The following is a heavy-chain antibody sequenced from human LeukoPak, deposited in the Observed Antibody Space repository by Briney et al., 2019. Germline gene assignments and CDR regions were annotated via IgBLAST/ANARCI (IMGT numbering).Heavy chain of an antibody. CDR2: ISQSGST. J-gene: IGHJ3*02. CDR1: GGSFSFYY. Sequence: PSETPSLTCGVSGGSFSFYYWSWIRQPPGKGLEWIGEISQSGSTNYNPSLKSRVNISLDTSENQFSLKLSSVTAADTAVYYCARALGAFDIWGQGTMVTVSS. V-gene: IGHV4-34*01. CDR3: ARALGAFDI.